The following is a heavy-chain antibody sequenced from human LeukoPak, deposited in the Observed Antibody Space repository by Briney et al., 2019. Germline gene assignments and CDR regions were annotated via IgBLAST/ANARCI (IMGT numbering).Heavy chain of an antibody. J-gene: IGHJ5*02. V-gene: IGHV3-48*01. CDR2: IDISSSST. Sequence: PGGSLRPSCAASGFTFSDYTMNWVRQAPGKGLEWISYIDISSSSTYYADSVKGRFTISRDNAKNSLYLQLSSLRAEDTALYYCARGPPLFDPWGQGTLVTVSS. CDR1: GFTFSDYT. CDR3: ARGPPLFDP.